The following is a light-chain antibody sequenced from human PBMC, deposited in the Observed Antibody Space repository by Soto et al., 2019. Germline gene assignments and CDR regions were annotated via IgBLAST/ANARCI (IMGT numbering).Light chain of an antibody. CDR1: QSVSTY. CDR3: QQRSDWPIT. J-gene: IGKJ5*01. CDR2: DAS. V-gene: IGKV3-11*01. Sequence: EIVLTQSPASLSLSPGEGATLSCRASQSVSTYLAWFQQKFGQPPRLLIYDASKRATGIPARFSGSGSGTAFTLTINSLDPDDFAVYYCQQRSDWPITFGQGTRLEI.